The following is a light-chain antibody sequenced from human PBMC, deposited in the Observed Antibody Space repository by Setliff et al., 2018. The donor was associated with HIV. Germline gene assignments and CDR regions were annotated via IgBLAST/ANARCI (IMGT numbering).Light chain of an antibody. Sequence: QSALTQPPSASGSPGQSVTISCTGTSSDVGAYYSVSWYQQHPGKTPKLIIYEVSKRPSGVPDRFSGSESGNTASLTVSGLQTEDEADYFCGSFAGINKYVFGTGTKVTVL. V-gene: IGLV2-8*01. CDR2: EVS. CDR1: SSDVGAYYS. J-gene: IGLJ1*01. CDR3: GSFAGINKYV.